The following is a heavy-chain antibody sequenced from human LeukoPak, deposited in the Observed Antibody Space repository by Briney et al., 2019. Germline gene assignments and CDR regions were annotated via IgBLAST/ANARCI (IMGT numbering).Heavy chain of an antibody. D-gene: IGHD3-10*01. V-gene: IGHV3-9*01. Sequence: GGSLRLSCAASGFTFDDYAMHWVRQAPGKGLEWVSGIGWNSGDIAYADSIKGRLTISRNNAKNSLYLQMNSLRVEDTALYYCAKGSGSYYNLAFDCWGQGTLVTVSS. CDR2: IGWNSGDI. CDR1: GFTFDDYA. J-gene: IGHJ4*02. CDR3: AKGSGSYYNLAFDC.